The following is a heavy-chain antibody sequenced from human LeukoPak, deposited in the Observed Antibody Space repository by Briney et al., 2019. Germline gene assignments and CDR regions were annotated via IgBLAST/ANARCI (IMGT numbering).Heavy chain of an antibody. Sequence: GGSLRLSCAASGFTFSSYAMSWVRQAPGKGLEWVSAISGSGGSAYYADSVKGRFTISRDNSKNTLYLQMNSLRAEDTAVYYCAKAVRGSYYYYGMDVWGQGTTVTVSS. CDR1: GFTFSSYA. J-gene: IGHJ6*02. V-gene: IGHV3-23*01. D-gene: IGHD1-26*01. CDR2: ISGSGGSA. CDR3: AKAVRGSYYYYGMDV.